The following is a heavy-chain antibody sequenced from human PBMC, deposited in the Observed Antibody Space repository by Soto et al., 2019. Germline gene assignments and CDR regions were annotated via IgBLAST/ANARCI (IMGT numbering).Heavy chain of an antibody. V-gene: IGHV3-23*01. J-gene: IGHJ4*02. CDR3: AKDGFGDDSSGYYYGYYFDY. CDR1: GFTFSSYA. CDR2: ISGSGGST. D-gene: IGHD3-22*01. Sequence: PVGSLRLSCAASGFTFSSYAMSWVRQAPGKGLEWVSAISGSGGSTYYADSVKGRFTISRDNSKNTLYLQMNSLRAEDTAVYYCAKDGFGDDSSGYYYGYYFDYWGQGTLVTVSS.